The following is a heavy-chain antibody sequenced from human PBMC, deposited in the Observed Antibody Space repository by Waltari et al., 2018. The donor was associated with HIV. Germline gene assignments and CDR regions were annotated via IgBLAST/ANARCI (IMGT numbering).Heavy chain of an antibody. D-gene: IGHD3-22*01. Sequence: QVQLQESGPGLVKPSQTLSLTCTVSGGSISSGSYYWSWIRQPAGKGLEWIGRIYTSGSTTYNPSLQSRFTISVDTSKTQFSLKLSSVTAADTAVYYCAIDPAYYYDSSGYPPFDIWGQGTMVTVSS. CDR2: IYTSGST. J-gene: IGHJ3*02. V-gene: IGHV4-61*02. CDR3: AIDPAYYYDSSGYPPFDI. CDR1: GGSISSGSYY.